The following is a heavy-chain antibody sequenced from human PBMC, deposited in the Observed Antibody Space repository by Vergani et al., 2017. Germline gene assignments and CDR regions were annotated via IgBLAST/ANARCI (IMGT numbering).Heavy chain of an antibody. CDR1: GYSIGSGFY. CDR3: ARSQGDYWYFDR. V-gene: IGHV4-38-2*01. D-gene: IGHD2-21*01. CDR2: IHNRGKT. Sequence: QVRLEESGPGLVKPSETLSLTCSVSGYSIGSGFYWAWIRQSPGEGLQWLTSIHNRGKTYHNPSLKSRVSVSLDKSKNRFSLNLTSVTATDTAVYYCARSQGDYWYFDRWGPGSLVTVSS. J-gene: IGHJ2*01.